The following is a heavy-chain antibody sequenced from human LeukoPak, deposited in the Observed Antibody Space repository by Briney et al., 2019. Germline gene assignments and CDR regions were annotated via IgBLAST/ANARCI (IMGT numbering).Heavy chain of an antibody. V-gene: IGHV4-59*08. CDR3: ARHGGESIVAMILHAFDI. J-gene: IGHJ3*02. D-gene: IGHD5-12*01. Sequence: SETLSLTCTVSGGSISSYSWSWIRQPPGKGVEWIGSIYYSGSTNYNPSLKSRVTMSVDTSKNQFSLKLSSVTAADTAVYYCARHGGESIVAMILHAFDIWGQGTRVTVSS. CDR1: GGSISSYS. CDR2: IYYSGST.